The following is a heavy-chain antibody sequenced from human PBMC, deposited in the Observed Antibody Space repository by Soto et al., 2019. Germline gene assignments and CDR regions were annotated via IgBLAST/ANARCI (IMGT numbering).Heavy chain of an antibody. CDR2: ISGSAGSSGP. CDR3: AKARCSTANCYVPEY. V-gene: IGHV3-23*01. D-gene: IGHD2-2*01. Sequence: GGSLRLSCVASGFTFSTYTMSWVRQAPGKGLEWVSVISGSAGSSGPSYADSVQGRFSISRDNARNTLYLQMNSLRGEDTAMYYCAKARCSTANCYVPEYWGEGTRVTVPQ. CDR1: GFTFSTYT. J-gene: IGHJ4*02.